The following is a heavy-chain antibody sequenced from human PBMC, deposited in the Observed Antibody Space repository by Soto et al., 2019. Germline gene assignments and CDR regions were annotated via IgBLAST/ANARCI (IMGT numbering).Heavy chain of an antibody. CDR2: IYSDGGT. CDR1: GLTVSSNY. CDR3: ARGHNKYCYSPTCTSYFDS. J-gene: IGHJ4*02. V-gene: IGHV3-66*01. Sequence: GGSLRLSCAASGLTVSSNYMSWVRQAPGKGLEWVSVIYSDGGTHYADSVKGRFTISRDNSKNTLYLQMTSLRAEDTAVYYCARGHNKYCYSPTCTSYFDSWGQGTLVTVSS. D-gene: IGHD2-2*01.